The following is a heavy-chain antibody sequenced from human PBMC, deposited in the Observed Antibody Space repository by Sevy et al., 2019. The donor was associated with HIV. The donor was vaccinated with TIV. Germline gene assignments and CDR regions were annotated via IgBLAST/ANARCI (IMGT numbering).Heavy chain of an antibody. J-gene: IGHJ3*02. V-gene: IGHV3-33*01. CDR3: ASLPNNYYDSSGSSGDDAFDI. D-gene: IGHD3-22*01. CDR1: GFTFSSYG. CDR2: IWNDRSNK. Sequence: GGSLRLSCAASGFTFSSYGMHWVRQAPGKGLEWVAVIWNDRSNKHYADSVKGRFTISRDNSKNTLYLQMKGLRAEDTAVYYCASLPNNYYDSSGSSGDDAFDIWGQGTMVTVSS.